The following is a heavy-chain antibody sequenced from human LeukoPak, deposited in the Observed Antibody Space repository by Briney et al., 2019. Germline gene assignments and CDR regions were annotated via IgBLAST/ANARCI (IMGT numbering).Heavy chain of an antibody. Sequence: ASVKVSCKASGYTFINYDISWVRQAPGQGLEWMGRISPYNGNTNYVQKFQGRVTMSTDTSANTAYMEVRSLRPDDTAVYYCTRTTFLGSTYFQHWGQGTLVTVSS. V-gene: IGHV1-18*01. D-gene: IGHD1-1*01. CDR2: ISPYNGNT. CDR3: TRTTFLGSTYFQH. CDR1: GYTFINYD. J-gene: IGHJ1*01.